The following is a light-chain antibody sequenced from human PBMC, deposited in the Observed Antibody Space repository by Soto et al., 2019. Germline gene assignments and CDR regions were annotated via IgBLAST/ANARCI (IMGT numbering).Light chain of an antibody. Sequence: QSVVTQPPSASGTPGQRVTISCSGSSSNIGAGYDVHWYQLLPGRAPKLLIYGNTNRPSGVPDRFSGSKSATSASLAITGLQAEDEAIYYCQSYDNTLSGPIYVFGTGTKLTVL. CDR3: QSYDNTLSGPIYV. J-gene: IGLJ1*01. CDR1: SSNIGAGYD. V-gene: IGLV1-40*01. CDR2: GNT.